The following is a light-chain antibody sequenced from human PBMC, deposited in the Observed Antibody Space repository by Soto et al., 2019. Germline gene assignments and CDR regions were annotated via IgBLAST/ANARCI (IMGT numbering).Light chain of an antibody. Sequence: QSALTQPPSASGSPGQSVTVSCTGTSSDVGGYNFVSWYQHHPGKAPKLIIYEISKRPSGVPDRFSGSKSGNTASLTVSGLQAEAEADYFCSSYAGNNNYVFGTGTKVTVL. CDR2: EIS. CDR1: SSDVGGYNF. J-gene: IGLJ1*01. CDR3: SSYAGNNNYV. V-gene: IGLV2-8*01.